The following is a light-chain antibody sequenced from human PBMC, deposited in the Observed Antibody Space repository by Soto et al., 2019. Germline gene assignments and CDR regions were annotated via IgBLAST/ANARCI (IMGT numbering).Light chain of an antibody. CDR1: QSVSNKY. CDR3: QQYGLSPRT. J-gene: IGKJ1*01. CDR2: GAS. Sequence: EIVLTQSPGTLSLSRGERATLSCRASQSVSNKYVAWYQQKPGQAPRVLIYGASSRATGIPDRFSGSGSETDFPLTISRLAPEAFAVYYCQQYGLSPRTFGQGTKVDI. V-gene: IGKV3-20*01.